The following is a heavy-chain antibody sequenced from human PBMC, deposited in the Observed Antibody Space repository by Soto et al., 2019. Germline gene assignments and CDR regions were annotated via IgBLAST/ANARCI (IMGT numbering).Heavy chain of an antibody. CDR2: IYYSGST. D-gene: IGHD2-2*01. CDR3: ARHRGYCSSTSCYALDD. J-gene: IGHJ4*02. Sequence: SETLSLTCSVSGGSIISYYWSWIRQTPGKGLEWIGYIYYSGSTNYNPSLKSRVTISVDTSKNQFSLKLSSVTAADTAVYYCARHRGYCSSTSCYALDDWGPGTLVTVSS. CDR1: GGSIISYY. V-gene: IGHV4-59*08.